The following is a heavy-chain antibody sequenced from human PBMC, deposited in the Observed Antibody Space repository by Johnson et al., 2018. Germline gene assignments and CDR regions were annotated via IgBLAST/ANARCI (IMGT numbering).Heavy chain of an antibody. CDR1: GGSISSYY. Sequence: QVQLQESGPGLVKPSETLSLTCTVSGGSISSYYWSWIRQPPGKGLEWIGYIYYSGSTNYNPSLKSRVTISVETSKNQFSLKLSSVTAADAAVYYCARGTGGYDYDYYYYMDVWGKGTTVTVSS. J-gene: IGHJ6*03. CDR3: ARGTGGYDYDYYYYMDV. CDR2: IYYSGST. D-gene: IGHD5-12*01. V-gene: IGHV4-59*01.